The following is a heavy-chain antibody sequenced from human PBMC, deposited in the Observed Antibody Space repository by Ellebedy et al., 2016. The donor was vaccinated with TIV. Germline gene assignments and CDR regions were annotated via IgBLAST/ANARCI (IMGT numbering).Heavy chain of an antibody. CDR2: INSDGSTT. CDR3: ARDLSYAKPG. D-gene: IGHD3-10*01. V-gene: IGHV3-74*01. J-gene: IGHJ4*02. CDR1: GFSFSNSW. Sequence: GESLKISCAASGFSFSNSWMHWVRQAPGKGLVWVSYINSDGSTTTYADSVKGRFTISRDNAKNTLYLQMSSLRAEDTAVYYCARDLSYAKPGWGQGTLVTVSS.